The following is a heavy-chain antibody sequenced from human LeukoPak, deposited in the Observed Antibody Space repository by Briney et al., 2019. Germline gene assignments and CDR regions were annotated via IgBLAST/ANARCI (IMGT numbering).Heavy chain of an antibody. CDR3: ARVTAESTGYYRFADY. J-gene: IGHJ4*02. CDR2: IYYSGST. V-gene: IGHV4-59*01. D-gene: IGHD3-22*01. CDR1: GGSISTYY. Sequence: SETLSLTCTVSGGSISTYYWGWIRQPPGKGLEWIGYIYYSGSTNYSPSLKSRVTMSVDTSKNHVSLRLTSVTAADTAVHYCARVTAESTGYYRFADYWGQGTLVTVSS.